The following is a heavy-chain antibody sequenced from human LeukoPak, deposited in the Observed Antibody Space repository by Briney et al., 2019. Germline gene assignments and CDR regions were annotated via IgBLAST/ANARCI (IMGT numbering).Heavy chain of an antibody. CDR1: GVSVSNNY. D-gene: IGHD2-15*01. V-gene: IGHV3-66*01. Sequence: PGGSLRLSCAAPGVSVSNNYMSWVRQAPRKGLEWVSVIYSGGSTFYADSVKGRFTISRDNSKNTLYLQMNSLRAEDTAVYYCASDSYSPEYFQHWGQGTLVTVSS. CDR2: IYSGGST. J-gene: IGHJ1*01. CDR3: ASDSYSPEYFQH.